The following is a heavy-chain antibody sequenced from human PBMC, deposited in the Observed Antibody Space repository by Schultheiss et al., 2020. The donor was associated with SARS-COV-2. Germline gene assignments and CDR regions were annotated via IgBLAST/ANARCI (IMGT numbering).Heavy chain of an antibody. Sequence: GGSLRLSCAASGFTFSSYAMSWVRQAPGKGLVWVSRINSDGSSTSYADSVKGRFTISRDNAKNTLYLQMNSLRAEDTAVYYCARVAPYYYDSSGPSGFDYWGQGTLVTVSS. CDR3: ARVAPYYYDSSGPSGFDY. J-gene: IGHJ4*02. CDR2: INSDGSST. CDR1: GFTFSSYA. D-gene: IGHD3-22*01. V-gene: IGHV3-74*01.